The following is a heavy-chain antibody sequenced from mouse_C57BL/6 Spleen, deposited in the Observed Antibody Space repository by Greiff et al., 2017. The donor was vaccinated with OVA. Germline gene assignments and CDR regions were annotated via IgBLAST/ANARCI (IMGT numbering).Heavy chain of an antibody. D-gene: IGHD2-3*01. V-gene: IGHV1-64*01. CDR1: GYTFTSYW. CDR2: IHPNSGST. Sequence: VQLQQPGAELVKPGASVKLSCKASGYTFTSYWMHWVKQRPGHGLEWIGMIHPNSGSTNYNEKFKSKATLTVDKSSSTAYMQLSSLTSEDSAVYYCARSPDGYFDYWGQGTTLTVSS. J-gene: IGHJ2*01. CDR3: ARSPDGYFDY.